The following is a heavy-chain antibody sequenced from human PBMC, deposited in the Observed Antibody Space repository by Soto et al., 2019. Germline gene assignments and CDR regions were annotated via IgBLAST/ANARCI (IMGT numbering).Heavy chain of an antibody. D-gene: IGHD1-26*01. V-gene: IGHV4-4*02. CDR2: IYHSGST. J-gene: IGHJ4*02. CDR1: GASITSTTSHNW. CDR3: ARLVGATLVDF. Sequence: QVHLQESGPGLVRPSGTLSLTCAVSGASITSTTSHNWWSWVRQPPGKGQEWIGEIYHSGSTNYNPSLKSRVTMSVDKSTNQFSLKLTSVTAADTAVYYCARLVGATLVDFWGQGTLVTVSS.